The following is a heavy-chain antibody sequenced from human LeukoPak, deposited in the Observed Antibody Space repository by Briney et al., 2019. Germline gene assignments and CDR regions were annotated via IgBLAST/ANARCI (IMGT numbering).Heavy chain of an antibody. CDR2: ISSSSSYI. CDR3: ARLRLGVVVPAANTPDY. J-gene: IGHJ4*02. V-gene: IGHV3-21*04. D-gene: IGHD2-2*01. Sequence: GGSLRLSCAAPGFTFSSYSMNWVRQAPGKGLEWVSYISSSSSYIFYADSVKGRFTISRDNVKNSLYLQMNSLRAEDTAVYYCARLRLGVVVPAANTPDYWGQGTLVTVSS. CDR1: GFTFSSYS.